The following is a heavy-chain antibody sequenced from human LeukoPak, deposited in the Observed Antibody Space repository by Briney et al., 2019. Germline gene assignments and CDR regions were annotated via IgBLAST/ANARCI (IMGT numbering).Heavy chain of an antibody. D-gene: IGHD6-19*01. Sequence: SETLSLTCTVSGGSISSYYWSWIRQPPGKGLEWIGYIYYSGSTNYNPSLKSRVTISVDTSKNQFSLKLSSVTAADTAVYCCARDVGGIAVADNYFDYWGQGTLVTVSS. CDR1: GGSISSYY. J-gene: IGHJ4*02. CDR2: IYYSGST. CDR3: ARDVGGIAVADNYFDY. V-gene: IGHV4-59*01.